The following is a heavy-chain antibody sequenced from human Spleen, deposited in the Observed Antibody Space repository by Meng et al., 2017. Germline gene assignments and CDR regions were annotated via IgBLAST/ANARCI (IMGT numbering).Heavy chain of an antibody. D-gene: IGHD3-10*01. V-gene: IGHV1-3*01. J-gene: IGHJ4*02. CDR1: GDTFSGYA. Sequence: QVQLVQSGAEVKKPGASVKISCKASGDTFSGYAMHWVRQAPGQRLEWMGWINAGNGNTKYSQKYQGRVSFTRDTSASTAYMELSSLRSEDTAVYYCASNYGSGSYSFAYWGQGTLVTVSS. CDR3: ASNYGSGSYSFAY. CDR2: INAGNGNT.